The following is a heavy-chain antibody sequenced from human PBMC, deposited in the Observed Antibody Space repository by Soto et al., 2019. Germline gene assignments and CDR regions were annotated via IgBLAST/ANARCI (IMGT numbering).Heavy chain of an antibody. V-gene: IGHV1-69*13. CDR3: ARERKYSSSSNHLFDI. Sequence: ASVKVSCKASGGTFSSYAISWVRQAPGQGLEWMGGIIPIFGTANYAQKFQGRVTITADESTSTAYMELSSLRSEDTAVYYCARERKYSSSSNHLFDIWGQGTMVTVSS. J-gene: IGHJ3*02. CDR2: IIPIFGTA. D-gene: IGHD6-6*01. CDR1: GGTFSSYA.